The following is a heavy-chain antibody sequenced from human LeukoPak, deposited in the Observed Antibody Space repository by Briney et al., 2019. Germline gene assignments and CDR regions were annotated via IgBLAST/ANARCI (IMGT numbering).Heavy chain of an antibody. CDR2: IYHSGST. V-gene: IGHV4-38-2*02. Sequence: PSETLSLTCAVSGYSISSGYYWGWIRQPPGKGLEWIGSIYHSGSTYYNPSLKSRVTISVDTSKNQFSLKLSSVTAADTAVYYCAREGVAVAGTPLGYWGQGTLVTVSS. D-gene: IGHD6-19*01. CDR3: AREGVAVAGTPLGY. CDR1: GYSISSGYY. J-gene: IGHJ4*02.